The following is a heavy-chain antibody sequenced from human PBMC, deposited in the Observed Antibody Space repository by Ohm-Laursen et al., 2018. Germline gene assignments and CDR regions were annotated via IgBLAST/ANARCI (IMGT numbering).Heavy chain of an antibody. CDR3: AKAYPLYSSSWYDSDY. Sequence: SLRLSCAASGFTFSNYGMHWVRQAPGKGLEWVAVFWADGIKTYYADSVKGRFTISRDNSKNTLYLQMNSLRAEDTAVYYCAKAYPLYSSSWYDSDYWGQGTLVTVSS. V-gene: IGHV3-33*06. CDR1: GFTFSNYG. CDR2: FWADGIKT. J-gene: IGHJ4*02. D-gene: IGHD6-13*01.